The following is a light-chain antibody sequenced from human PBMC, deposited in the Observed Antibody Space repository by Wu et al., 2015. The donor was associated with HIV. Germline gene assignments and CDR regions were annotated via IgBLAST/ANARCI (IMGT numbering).Light chain of an antibody. CDR2: AAS. CDR3: QQSYNTPLT. CDR1: QSINTY. V-gene: IGKV1-39*01. J-gene: IGKJ4*01. Sequence: DIQMTQSPSSLSASVGDRVTITCRASQSINTYLNWYQQRPGRAPKLLIYAASSLQGGVPSRFSGSGSGTDFTLTITSLQPEDFATYYCQQSYNTPLTFAGGTKVRSN.